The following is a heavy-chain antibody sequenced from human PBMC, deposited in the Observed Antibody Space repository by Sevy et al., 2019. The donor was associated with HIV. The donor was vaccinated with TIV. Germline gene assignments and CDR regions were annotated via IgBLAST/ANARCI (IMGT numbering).Heavy chain of an antibody. V-gene: IGHV1-69*13. CDR2: IIPIFGTA. D-gene: IGHD2-15*01. CDR3: ARSLLYCSGGSCYPYGMDV. J-gene: IGHJ6*02. CDR1: GGTFSSYA. Sequence: ASVKVSCKASGGTFSSYAISWVRQAPGQGLEWMGGIIPIFGTANYAQKFQGRVTITADESTSTAYMELSSLRSEDTAVYYCARSLLYCSGGSCYPYGMDVWGQRTTVTVSS.